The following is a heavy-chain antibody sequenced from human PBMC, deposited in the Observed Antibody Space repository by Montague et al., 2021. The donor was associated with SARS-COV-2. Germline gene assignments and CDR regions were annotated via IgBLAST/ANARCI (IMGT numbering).Heavy chain of an antibody. D-gene: IGHD6-13*01. V-gene: IGHV3-74*01. CDR3: ARVPSVYSSSWYSISYYDSSAGSAFDI. CDR2: INSDGSST. Sequence: SLRLSCAASGFTFSSYWMHWDRQAPGKGLVWVSRINSDGSSTSYADSVKGRFTISRDNAKNTLYLQMNSLRAEDTAVYYCARVPSVYSSSWYSISYYDSSAGSAFDIWGQGTMVTVSS. J-gene: IGHJ3*02. CDR1: GFTFSSYW.